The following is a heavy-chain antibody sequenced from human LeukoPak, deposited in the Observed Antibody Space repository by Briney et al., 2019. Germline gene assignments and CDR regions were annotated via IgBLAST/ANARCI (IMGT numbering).Heavy chain of an antibody. Sequence: GRSLRLSCAASGFTFSSYGMHGVRQAPGKGLEWVAVISYDGSNKYYADSVKGRFTISRDNSKNTLYLQMNSLRAEDTAVYYCAKGIAVAAFQHWGQGTLVTVSS. D-gene: IGHD6-19*01. CDR3: AKGIAVAAFQH. J-gene: IGHJ1*01. CDR1: GFTFSSYG. CDR2: ISYDGSNK. V-gene: IGHV3-30*18.